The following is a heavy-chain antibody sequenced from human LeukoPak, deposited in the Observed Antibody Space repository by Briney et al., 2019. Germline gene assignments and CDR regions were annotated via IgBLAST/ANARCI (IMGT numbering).Heavy chain of an antibody. Sequence: PGGCLRLSCAAAGFTVSSNYMSCVRQAPGEGMGWVSVIYSGGSTYYEDTVKGRFTISRHISQNTLYLQMSSLRAEETAVYYCARVRLGSGWSLLDFWAKGTLVTVSS. V-gene: IGHV3-53*04. CDR1: GFTVSSNY. D-gene: IGHD6-19*01. J-gene: IGHJ4*02. CDR3: ARVRLGSGWSLLDF. CDR2: IYSGGST.